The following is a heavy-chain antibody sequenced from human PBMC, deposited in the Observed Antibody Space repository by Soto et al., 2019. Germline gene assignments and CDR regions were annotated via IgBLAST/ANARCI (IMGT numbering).Heavy chain of an antibody. CDR2: IYTSGST. Sequence: SETLSLTCTSSGGSISSYYWSWIRQPAGKGLEWIGRIYTSGSTNYNPSLKSRVTMSVDTSKNQFSLKLSSVTAADTAVYYCARQDSSSWSEGWFDPWGQGTLVTVSS. V-gene: IGHV4-4*07. CDR3: ARQDSSSWSEGWFDP. D-gene: IGHD6-13*01. CDR1: GGSISSYY. J-gene: IGHJ5*02.